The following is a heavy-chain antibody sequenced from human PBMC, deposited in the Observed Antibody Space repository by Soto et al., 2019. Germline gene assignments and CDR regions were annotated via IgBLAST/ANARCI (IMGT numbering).Heavy chain of an antibody. J-gene: IGHJ5*02. CDR3: ARDRGSYWSDP. CDR2: IYDSGST. V-gene: IGHV4-59*01. D-gene: IGHD1-26*01. CDR1: GGSISSYY. Sequence: SETLSLTCTVSGGSISSYYWSWIRQSPGKGLEWIGYIYDSGSTNYNPSLKSRVTISADTSKNQFSLKLSSVTAADTALYYCARDRGSYWSDPWGQGTLVTVSS.